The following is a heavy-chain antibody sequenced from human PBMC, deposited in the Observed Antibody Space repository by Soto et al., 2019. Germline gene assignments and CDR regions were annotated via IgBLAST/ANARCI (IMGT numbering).Heavy chain of an antibody. CDR2: ISAYNGNT. V-gene: IGHV1-18*01. CDR3: ARGDYGIRSGMAVSAF. Sequence: APVKVSCKASGYTFSSYVISWVLHAPEQGLEWMGWISAYNGNTNYAQKLQGRVTMTTDTSTSTAYMELRSLRSDDTAVYYCARGDYGIRSGMAVSAFWGQGTLVTGS. D-gene: IGHD2-15*01. CDR1: GYTFSSYV. J-gene: IGHJ3*01.